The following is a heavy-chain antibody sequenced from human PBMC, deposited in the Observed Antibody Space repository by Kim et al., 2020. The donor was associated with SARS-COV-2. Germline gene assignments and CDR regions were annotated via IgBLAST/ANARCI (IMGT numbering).Heavy chain of an antibody. CDR2: ISNDGSDQ. J-gene: IGHJ4*02. V-gene: IGHV3-30*18. Sequence: GGSLRLSCAASGLTFSNYGMHWVRQAPGKGLEWVAVISNDGSDQYYADSVKGRFTISRDNSKNTLYLQMNSLRLEDTAVYYCAKSSSLVGGYFDSWGQGTLVTVSS. D-gene: IGHD3-10*01. CDR3: AKSSSLVGGYFDS. CDR1: GLTFSNYG.